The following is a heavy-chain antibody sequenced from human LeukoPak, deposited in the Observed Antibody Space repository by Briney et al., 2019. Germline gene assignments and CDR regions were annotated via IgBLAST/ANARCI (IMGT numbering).Heavy chain of an antibody. CDR2: ISGSGGST. V-gene: IGHV3-23*01. CDR3: AKLGYDILTGYYRGGTYYFDY. CDR1: GFTFSSYA. D-gene: IGHD3-9*01. J-gene: IGHJ4*02. Sequence: GGSLRLSCAASGFTFSSYAMSWVRQAPGKGLEWVSAISGSGGSTYYADSVKGRFTSSRDNSKTTLYLQMNSLRAGDTAVYYCAKLGYDILTGYYRGGTYYFDYWGQGTLVTVSS.